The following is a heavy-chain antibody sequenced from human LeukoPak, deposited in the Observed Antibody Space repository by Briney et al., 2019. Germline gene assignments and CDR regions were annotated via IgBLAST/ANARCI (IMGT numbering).Heavy chain of an antibody. D-gene: IGHD2/OR15-2a*01. Sequence: SETLSLTCTVSGGSISSSNYHWGWIRQPPGKGLEWIGTIYYSGDSYYNPSLKSRASISVDTSKNRFSLNVNSVIAADTAVYFCARHENIIMVPTAHAFDYWGQGALVTVSS. J-gene: IGHJ4*02. CDR1: GGSISSSNYH. V-gene: IGHV4-39*01. CDR3: ARHENIIMVPTAHAFDY. CDR2: IYYSGDS.